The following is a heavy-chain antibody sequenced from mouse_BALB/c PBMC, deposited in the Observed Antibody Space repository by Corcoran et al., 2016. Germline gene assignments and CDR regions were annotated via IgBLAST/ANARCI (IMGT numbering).Heavy chain of an antibody. CDR3: ARRDAMDY. J-gene: IGHJ4*01. Sequence: EIQLQQTGPELVKPGASVKISCKASGYSFTDYIMLWVKQSHGKSLEWIGNINPYYGSTSYNLKFKGKATLTVDKSSSTAYMQLNSLTSEDSAVYYCARRDAMDYWGQGTSVTVSS. V-gene: IGHV1-39*01. CDR1: GYSFTDYI. CDR2: INPYYGST.